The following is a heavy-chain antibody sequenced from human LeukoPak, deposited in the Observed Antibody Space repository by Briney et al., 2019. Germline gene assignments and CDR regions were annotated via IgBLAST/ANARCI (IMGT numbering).Heavy chain of an antibody. CDR2: LVYDARS. CDR1: GFPFSSYG. D-gene: IGHD6-19*01. V-gene: IGHV3-33*01. J-gene: IGHJ4*02. Sequence: GGSLRLSCAASGFPFSSYGMHWVRQAPGKGLEWVARLVYDARSDYADSVKGRFSISRDDSKNTLFLDMSNLRVEDTALYYCARDLSAAFDFWGQGVLVTVSS. CDR3: ARDLSAAFDF.